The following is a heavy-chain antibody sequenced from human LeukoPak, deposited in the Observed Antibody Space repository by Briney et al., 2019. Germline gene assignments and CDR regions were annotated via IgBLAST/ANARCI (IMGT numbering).Heavy chain of an antibody. Sequence: ASVTVSCTPYGYTFTYYYMHWVRQAPGQGLEWMGWINPNSGGTNYAQKFQGRVTMTRDTSISTAYMELSRLRSDDTAVYYCAREGPIVGATHLVDYWGQGTLVTVSS. V-gene: IGHV1-2*02. D-gene: IGHD1-26*01. CDR1: GYTFTYYY. J-gene: IGHJ4*02. CDR2: INPNSGGT. CDR3: AREGPIVGATHLVDY.